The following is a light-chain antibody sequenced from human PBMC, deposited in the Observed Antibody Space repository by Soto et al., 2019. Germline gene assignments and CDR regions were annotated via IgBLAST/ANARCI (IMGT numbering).Light chain of an antibody. CDR1: QSVNDN. V-gene: IGKV3-15*01. J-gene: IGKJ1*01. CDR2: GTS. Sequence: EIVMTQSPATLSVSPGERATLSCRASQSVNDNLAWYQQKPGQAPRLLIYGTSTRATGIPARFSGSGSGTVFTLTLSSLQSEDFAVYYCQHYNNWPPWTFGQGTKVEIK. CDR3: QHYNNWPPWT.